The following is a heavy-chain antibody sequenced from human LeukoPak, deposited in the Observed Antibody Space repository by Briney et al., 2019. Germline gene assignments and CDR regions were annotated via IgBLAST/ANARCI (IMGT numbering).Heavy chain of an antibody. CDR2: IYYSGST. J-gene: IGHJ4*02. D-gene: IGHD3-3*01. CDR3: AQNDFRSGYSAR. Sequence: SETLSLTCTVSGGSISSFYWSWIRQPPGKGLEWIGYIYYSGSTNYNPSLKSRVTISVDTSKNQFSLKLSSVTAADTAVYYCAQNDFRSGYSARWGQGTLVTVSP. CDR1: GGSISSFY. V-gene: IGHV4-59*01.